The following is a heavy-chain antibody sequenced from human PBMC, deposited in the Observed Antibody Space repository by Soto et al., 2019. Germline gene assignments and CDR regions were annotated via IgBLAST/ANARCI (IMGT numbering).Heavy chain of an antibody. CDR3: ARGLITGSHYSGGWYYFDS. CDR2: INHSGSA. V-gene: IGHV4-34*01. J-gene: IGHJ4*02. Sequence: QVQLQQSGAGLLKPSETLSLTCAVYGESFSGYIWTCIRQTPGKGLQWIGQINHSGSAYYNPSLKSRITLSVHTSNSQFSLELSSVTAADTAVYYCARGLITGSHYSGGWYYFDSWGQGTQVTVSS. D-gene: IGHD6-19*01. CDR1: GESFSGYI.